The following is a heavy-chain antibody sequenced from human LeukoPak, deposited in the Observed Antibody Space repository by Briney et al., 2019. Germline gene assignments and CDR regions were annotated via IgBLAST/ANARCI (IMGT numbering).Heavy chain of an antibody. D-gene: IGHD5-24*01. CDR3: ARSRRDGYNYDAFDI. J-gene: IGHJ3*02. CDR2: IYPGDSDT. Sequence: GESLKISYKGSGYSFTSYWIGWVRQMPGKGLEWMGIIYPGDSDTRYSPSFQGQVTISADKSISTAYLQWSSLKASDTAMYYCARSRRDGYNYDAFDIWGQGTMVTVSS. V-gene: IGHV5-51*01. CDR1: GYSFTSYW.